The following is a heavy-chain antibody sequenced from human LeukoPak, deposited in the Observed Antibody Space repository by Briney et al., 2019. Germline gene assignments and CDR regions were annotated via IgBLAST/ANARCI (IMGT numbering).Heavy chain of an antibody. D-gene: IGHD3-16*01. CDR3: ARTVGDY. CDR2: INQDASVS. J-gene: IGHJ4*02. Sequence: PGGSLRLSCAASGFTFSDYWMSWVRQAPGQGLEWVANINQDASVSHYIDSVKGRFTIPRDNAKNSLFLQMNRLRAEDTALYYCARTVGDYWGQGTLVTVSS. V-gene: IGHV3-7*01. CDR1: GFTFSDYW.